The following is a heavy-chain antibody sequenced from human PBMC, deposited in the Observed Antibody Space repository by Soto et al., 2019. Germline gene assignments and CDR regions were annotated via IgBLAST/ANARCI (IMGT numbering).Heavy chain of an antibody. CDR1: GFTFSSYA. CDR3: ARVGLDSVRGRISQIDAFDI. Sequence: QVQLVESGGGVVQPGRSLRLSCAASGFTFSSYAMHWVRQAPGKGLEWVAVISYDGSNKYYADSVKGRFTISRDNSKNTLYLQMNSLRAEDTAVYYCARVGLDSVRGRISQIDAFDIWGQGTMVTVSS. J-gene: IGHJ3*02. V-gene: IGHV3-30-3*01. D-gene: IGHD3-10*01. CDR2: ISYDGSNK.